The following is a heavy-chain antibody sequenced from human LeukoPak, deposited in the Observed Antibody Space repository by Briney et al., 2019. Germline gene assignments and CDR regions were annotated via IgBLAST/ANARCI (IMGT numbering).Heavy chain of an antibody. Sequence: GGSLRLSCAASGFTFSSYRMNWVRQAPGKGLEWVSSLTSTSTYIYYADSLKGRFTISRDNAKNSLYLQMNSLRAEDTALYYCARDRGQGTFFDYWGPGTLVTVSS. CDR2: LTSTSTYI. CDR1: GFTFSSYR. J-gene: IGHJ4*02. CDR3: ARDRGQGTFFDY. D-gene: IGHD3-10*01. V-gene: IGHV3-21*01.